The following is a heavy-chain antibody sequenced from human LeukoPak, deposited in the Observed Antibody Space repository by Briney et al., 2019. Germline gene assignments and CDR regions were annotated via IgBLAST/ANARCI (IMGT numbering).Heavy chain of an antibody. CDR3: ARVFTYYYASGSYYLRNWFDP. Sequence: ASVKVSCKASGYTFTSYGISWVRQAPGQGLEWMGWISAYNGNTNYAQKLQGRVTMTTDTSTSTAYMELRSLRSDDTAVYYCARVFTYYYASGSYYLRNWFDPWGQGTLVTVSS. V-gene: IGHV1-18*01. CDR1: GYTFTSYG. J-gene: IGHJ5*02. D-gene: IGHD3-10*01. CDR2: ISAYNGNT.